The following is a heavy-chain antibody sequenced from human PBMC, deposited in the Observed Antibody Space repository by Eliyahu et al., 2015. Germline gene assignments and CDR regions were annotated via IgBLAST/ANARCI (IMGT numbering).Heavy chain of an antibody. J-gene: IGHJ4*02. CDR3: ARTSTVATSAAQRLAFNY. CDR2: IYXDDEK. D-gene: IGHD4-23*01. CDR1: GXSXPXSXXG. V-gene: IGHV2-5*02. Sequence: QITLKESGPTLVKPTQTLTLTCTFSGXSXPXSXXGLGWIRQPPGKALEWLAIIYXDDEKRYNPSLKSRLTITKDTSKNQVVLAMTNMDPVDTATYYCARTSTVATSAAQRLAFNYWGQGTLVTVSS.